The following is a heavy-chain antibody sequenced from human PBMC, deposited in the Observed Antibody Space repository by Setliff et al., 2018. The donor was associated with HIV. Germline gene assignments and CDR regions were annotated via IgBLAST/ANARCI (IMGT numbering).Heavy chain of an antibody. Sequence: SETLSLTCAVYGGSFSGYYWSWIRQSPGKGLEWIGEINHSGSTNYNPSLKSRVAISVDTSKNQFSLKLSSVTAADTSVYYCARGLSFYDPGGFDYWGQGTLVTVSS. CDR1: GGSFSGYY. CDR2: INHSGST. J-gene: IGHJ4*02. CDR3: ARGLSFYDPGGFDY. V-gene: IGHV4-34*01. D-gene: IGHD3-22*01.